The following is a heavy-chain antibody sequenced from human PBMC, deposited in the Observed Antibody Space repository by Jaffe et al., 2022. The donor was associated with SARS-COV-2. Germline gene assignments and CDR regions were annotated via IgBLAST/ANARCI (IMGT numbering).Heavy chain of an antibody. J-gene: IGHJ4*02. V-gene: IGHV1-46*04. CDR1: GYTFTSYY. Sequence: QVQLVQSGAEVKKPGASVKVSCKASGYTFTSYYMHWVRQAPGQGLEWMGIINPSGGSTSYAQKLQGRVTMTRDTSTSTVYMELSSLRSEDTAVYYCAREGGSYYYFDYWGQGTLVTVSS. D-gene: IGHD1-26*01. CDR2: INPSGGST. CDR3: AREGGSYYYFDY.